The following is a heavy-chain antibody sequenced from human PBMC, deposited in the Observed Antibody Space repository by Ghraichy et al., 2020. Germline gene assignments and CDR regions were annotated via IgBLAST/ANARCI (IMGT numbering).Heavy chain of an antibody. V-gene: IGHV4-61*01. CDR2: IYYSGST. J-gene: IGHJ4*02. D-gene: IGHD3-16*01. CDR1: GGSVSSGSYY. Sequence: SETLSLTCTVSGGSVSSGSYYWSWIRQPPGKGLEWIGYIYYSGSTNYNPSLKSRVTISVDTSKNQFSLKLSSVTAADTAVYYCARDQRFGSSYWGQGTLVTVSS. CDR3: ARDQRFGSSY.